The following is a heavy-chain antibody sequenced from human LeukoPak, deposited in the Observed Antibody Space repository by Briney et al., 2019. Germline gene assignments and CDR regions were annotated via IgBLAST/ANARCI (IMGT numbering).Heavy chain of an antibody. CDR1: GYTFTGYY. J-gene: IGHJ5*02. CDR3: ARERGLVVRGVRNWFDP. CDR2: INPNSGGT. D-gene: IGHD3-10*01. V-gene: IGHV1-2*02. Sequence: ASVKVSCKASGYTFTGYYMHWVRQAPGQGLEWMGWINPNSGGTNYAQKFQGRVTMTRDTSISTAYMELSRLRSDDTAVYYCARERGLVVRGVRNWFDPWGQGTLVTVSS.